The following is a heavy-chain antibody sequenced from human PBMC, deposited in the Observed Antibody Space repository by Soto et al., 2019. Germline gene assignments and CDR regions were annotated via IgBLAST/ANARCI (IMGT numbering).Heavy chain of an antibody. CDR1: GFTFGSYW. V-gene: IGHV3-7*01. D-gene: IGHD6-6*01. Sequence: GGSLRLSCAASGFTFGSYWMSWVRQAPGKGLEWVANIKQDGSEKYYVDSVKGRFTISRDNAKNSLYLQMNSLRAEDTAVYYCATWEYSSSSGLYYYYYMDVWGKGTTVTVSS. J-gene: IGHJ6*03. CDR2: IKQDGSEK. CDR3: ATWEYSSSSGLYYYYYMDV.